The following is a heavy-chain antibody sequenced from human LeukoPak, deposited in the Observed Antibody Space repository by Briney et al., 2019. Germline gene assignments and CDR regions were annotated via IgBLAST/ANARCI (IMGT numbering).Heavy chain of an antibody. CDR1: GITFSRYS. D-gene: IGHD3-22*01. J-gene: IGHJ4*02. V-gene: IGHV3-21*01. CDR3: ARDRVRNYYDSSGYCPDTGY. Sequence: GGSLRLSCAASGITFSRYSMNWVRQAPGKGLEWVSSISIGSTYIYYADSVKSRFTISRDNAKNSLYLQMNSLRAEDTAVYYCARDRVRNYYDSSGYCPDTGYWGQGTLVTVSS. CDR2: ISIGSTYI.